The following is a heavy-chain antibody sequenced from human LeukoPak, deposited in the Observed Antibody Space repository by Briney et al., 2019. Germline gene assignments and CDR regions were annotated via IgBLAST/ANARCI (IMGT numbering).Heavy chain of an antibody. CDR1: GYTFTGYY. D-gene: IGHD3-10*01. V-gene: IGHV1-2*02. CDR2: INPNSGGT. Sequence: ASVKVSCKASGYTFTGYYMHWVRQAPGQGLEWMGWINPNSGGTNYAQKFQGRVTMTRDTSISTAYMELSRLRSDDTAVYYCARVHGSRVSGSWGYWGQGTLVTVSS. CDR3: ARVHGSRVSGSWGY. J-gene: IGHJ4*02.